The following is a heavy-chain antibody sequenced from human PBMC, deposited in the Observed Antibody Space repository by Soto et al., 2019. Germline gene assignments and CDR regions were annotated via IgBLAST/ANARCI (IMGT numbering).Heavy chain of an antibody. CDR3: ARVVVQRPFYKWFDP. D-gene: IGHD2-21*01. V-gene: IGHV4-30-4*01. J-gene: IGHJ5*02. CDR1: GDSISSGDYY. CDR2: IYYSRST. Sequence: PSETLSLTCTVSGDSISSGDYYWSWIRLAPGKGPEWIGHIYYSRSTYYNPSVKSRVTISVDRSKNQFSLNLNSVTAADTAVYYCARVVVQRPFYKWFDPWSQGTLVTVSS.